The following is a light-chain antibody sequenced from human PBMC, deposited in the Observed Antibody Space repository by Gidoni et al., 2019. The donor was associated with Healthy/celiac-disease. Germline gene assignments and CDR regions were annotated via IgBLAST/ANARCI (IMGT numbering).Light chain of an antibody. CDR3: CSYAGSSTV. J-gene: IGLJ2*01. Sequence: HSALTQPASVSGSPGQSITISCTGTSSDVGSYNLVSWYQQHPGKAPKLMIYEGSKRPSGVSNRFSGSKSGNTASLTISGLQAEDEADYYCCSYAGSSTVLGGGTKLTV. CDR2: EGS. CDR1: SSDVGSYNL. V-gene: IGLV2-23*01.